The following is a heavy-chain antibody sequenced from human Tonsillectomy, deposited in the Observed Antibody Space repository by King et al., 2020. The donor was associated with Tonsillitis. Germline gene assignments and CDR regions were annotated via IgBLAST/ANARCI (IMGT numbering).Heavy chain of an antibody. CDR3: ARDHDWNDVVYFAY. V-gene: IGHV4-4*07. CDR1: GGSISSYY. CDR2: IYTSGST. Sequence: VQLQESGPGLVKPSETLSLTCTVSGGSISSYYWSWIRQPAGKGLEWIGRIYTSGSTNYNPSLKSRVTMSVDTSKNQFSLKLSSVTAADTAVYYCARDHDWNDVVYFAYWGQGTLVTVSS. D-gene: IGHD1-1*01. J-gene: IGHJ4*02.